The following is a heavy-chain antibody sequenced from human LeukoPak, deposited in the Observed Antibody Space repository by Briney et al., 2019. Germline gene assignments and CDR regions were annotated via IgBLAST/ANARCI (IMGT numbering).Heavy chain of an antibody. D-gene: IGHD3-22*01. CDR1: GYTFTGYY. CDR3: ARGYYDSSGYYPGTTWFDP. V-gene: IGHV1-2*02. J-gene: IGHJ5*02. CDR2: INPNSGGT. Sequence: ASVKVSCKASGYTFTGYYMHWVRQAPGQGLEWMGWINPNSGGTNYAQKFQGRVTMTRDTSISTAYMELSRLRSDDTAVYYCARGYYDSSGYYPGTTWFDPWGQGTLVTVSS.